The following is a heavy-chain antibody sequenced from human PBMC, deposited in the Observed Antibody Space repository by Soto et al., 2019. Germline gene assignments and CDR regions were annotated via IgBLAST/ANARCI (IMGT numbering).Heavy chain of an antibody. CDR1: GFTFNNYA. V-gene: IGHV3-23*01. D-gene: IGHD1-1*01. Sequence: EVQLLESGGGSVQPGGSLRLSCAASGFTFNNYAMHWVRRPPGKGLEWVSSISHSGGTTYYADSVKGRFSISRDSLAGTLNLQMNSLSAGDTALYYFAKGRGQNWKFDYWGQGTLVTVSP. CDR2: ISHSGGTT. J-gene: IGHJ4*02. CDR3: AKGRGQNWKFDY.